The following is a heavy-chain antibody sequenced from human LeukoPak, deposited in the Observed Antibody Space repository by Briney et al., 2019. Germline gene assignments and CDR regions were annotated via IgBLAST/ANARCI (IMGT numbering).Heavy chain of an antibody. CDR2: INAGNGNT. V-gene: IGHV1-3*01. CDR3: ARLALRQNWFDP. Sequence: GASVEVSCKASGYTFTSYAMHWVRQAPGQRLEWMGWINAGNGNTKYSQKFQGRVTITRDTSASTAYMELSSLRSEDTAVYYCARLALRQNWFDPWGQGTLVTVSS. D-gene: IGHD3-16*01. J-gene: IGHJ5*02. CDR1: GYTFTSYA.